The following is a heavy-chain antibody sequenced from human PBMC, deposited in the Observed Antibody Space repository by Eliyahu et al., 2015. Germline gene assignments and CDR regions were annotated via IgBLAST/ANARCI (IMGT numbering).Heavy chain of an antibody. J-gene: IGHJ6*02. Sequence: EVQLVESGGGLVKPGGSLRLSCAASGFTFXTXXMTWVRQAPGKGLEWVSSISSSSSYIYYADSVKGRFTISRDNAKNSLYLQLNSLRAEDTAVYYCARELGELSADFYFYGMDVWGQGTTVTVSS. V-gene: IGHV3-21*01. D-gene: IGHD3-16*02. CDR1: GFTFXTXX. CDR2: ISSSSSYI. CDR3: ARELGELSADFYFYGMDV.